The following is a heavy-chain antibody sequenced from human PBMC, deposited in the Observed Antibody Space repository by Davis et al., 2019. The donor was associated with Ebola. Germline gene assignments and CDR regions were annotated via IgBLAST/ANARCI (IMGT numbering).Heavy chain of an antibody. D-gene: IGHD5-18*01. Sequence: MPSETLSLTCAVYGGSFSGYYWSWIRQPPGKGLEWIGYIYYSGSTNYNPSLKSRVTISVDTSKNQFSLKLSSVTAADTAVYYCARVPGGYSYGFSGYYYYGMDVWGQGTTVTVSS. J-gene: IGHJ6*02. CDR3: ARVPGGYSYGFSGYYYYGMDV. CDR2: IYYSGST. CDR1: GGSFSGYY. V-gene: IGHV4-59*01.